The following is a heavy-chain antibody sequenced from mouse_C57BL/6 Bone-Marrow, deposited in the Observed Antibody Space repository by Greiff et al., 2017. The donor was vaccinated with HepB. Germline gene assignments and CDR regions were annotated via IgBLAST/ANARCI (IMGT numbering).Heavy chain of an antibody. J-gene: IGHJ3*01. V-gene: IGHV1-87*01. CDR2: GQGLEWIG. Sequence: VQLQQSGPELARPWASVKISCQAFYTFSRRVHFAIRDTNSWMQWVKQRPGQGLEWIGAIYPGNGDTSYNQKFKGKATLTADKSSSTAYMQLSSLTSEYSAVYYCACRDYYGSSSFAYWGQGTLVTVSA. CDR3: SEYSAVYYCACRDYYGSSSFAY. D-gene: IGHD1-1*01. CDR1: YTFSRRVH.